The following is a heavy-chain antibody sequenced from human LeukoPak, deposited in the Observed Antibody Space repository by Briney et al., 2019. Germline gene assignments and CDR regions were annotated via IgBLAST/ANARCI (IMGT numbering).Heavy chain of an antibody. Sequence: ASVKVSCKASGYTFTSYDINWVRQATGQGLEWMGWMNPNSGNTGYAQKFQGRVTITRNTSISTAYMELSSLKSEDTAVYYCARRDYYGSGSSLWGQGTLVTVSS. CDR3: ARRDYYGSGSSL. CDR1: GYTFTSYD. J-gene: IGHJ4*02. V-gene: IGHV1-8*03. CDR2: MNPNSGNT. D-gene: IGHD3-10*01.